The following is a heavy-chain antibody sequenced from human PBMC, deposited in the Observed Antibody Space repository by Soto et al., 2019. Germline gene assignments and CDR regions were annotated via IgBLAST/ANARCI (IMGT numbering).Heavy chain of an antibody. J-gene: IGHJ6*03. D-gene: IGHD3-3*01. CDR1: GFTFSSYS. CDR3: ARDFTIFGVVIYDEGPIRDYYYMDV. V-gene: IGHV3-21*01. Sequence: PGGSLRLSCAASGFTFSSYSMNWVRQAPGKGLEWVSSISSSSSYIYYADSVKGRFTISRDNAKNSLYLQMNSLRAEDTAVYYCARDFTIFGVVIYDEGPIRDYYYMDVWGKGTTVTVSS. CDR2: ISSSSSYI.